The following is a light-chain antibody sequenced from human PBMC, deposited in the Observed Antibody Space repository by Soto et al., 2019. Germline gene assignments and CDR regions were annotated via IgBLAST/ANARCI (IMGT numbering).Light chain of an antibody. CDR3: QQYGSSQYT. CDR2: GAS. Sequence: EIVLTQSPGTLSLSPGERATLSCRASQSVRSSHLAWYQQMPGQAPRLLIYGASNRATGIPDRFSGSGSGTDFTITISRLEPEDFAIYYCQQYGSSQYTFGQGTKVDIK. CDR1: QSVRSSH. J-gene: IGKJ2*01. V-gene: IGKV3-20*01.